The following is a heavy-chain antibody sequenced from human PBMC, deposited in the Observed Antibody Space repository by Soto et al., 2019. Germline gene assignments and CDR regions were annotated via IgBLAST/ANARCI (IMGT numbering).Heavy chain of an antibody. CDR2: IWHDGSTT. V-gene: IGHV3-33*01. J-gene: IGHJ6*02. Sequence: QEQLVESGGGVVQPGRSLRLSCAASGFSFSSYAMHWVRQAPGKGLEWVALIWHDGSTTSYEDSVKGRFTISRYNSKNTHYLQMNNLRAEDTAVYYCARDVETTKANYYYYGMDVWGRGTPVTVSS. D-gene: IGHD5-18*01. CDR1: GFSFSSYA. CDR3: ARDVETTKANYYYYGMDV.